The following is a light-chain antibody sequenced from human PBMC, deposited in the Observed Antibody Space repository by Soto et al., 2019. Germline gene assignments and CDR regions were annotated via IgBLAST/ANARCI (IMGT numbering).Light chain of an antibody. J-gene: IGKJ5*01. CDR2: KAS. V-gene: IGKV1-5*03. CDR1: QSINSW. CDR3: QQTYSSPIT. Sequence: TQSPGTLSASVGDRVTITCRASQSINSWLAWYQQKPGQAPNLLIYKASTLESGVPSRFSGSGSGTDFTLTISNLQPEDFAGYYCQQTYSSPITFGQGTRLEI.